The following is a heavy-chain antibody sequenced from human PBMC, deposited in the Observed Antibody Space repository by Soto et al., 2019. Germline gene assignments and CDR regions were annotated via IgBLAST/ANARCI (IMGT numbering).Heavy chain of an antibody. D-gene: IGHD3-10*01. Sequence: QVQLQQWGAGLLKPSETLSLTCAVYGGSFSGYYWSWIRQPPGKGLEWIGEINHSGSTNYNPSLKSRVTISVDTSKNPCSLKLSSVTAADTAVYYCARGSNYYGSGSYYLFWGQGTLVTVSS. CDR1: GGSFSGYY. CDR3: ARGSNYYGSGSYYLF. CDR2: INHSGST. V-gene: IGHV4-34*01. J-gene: IGHJ4*02.